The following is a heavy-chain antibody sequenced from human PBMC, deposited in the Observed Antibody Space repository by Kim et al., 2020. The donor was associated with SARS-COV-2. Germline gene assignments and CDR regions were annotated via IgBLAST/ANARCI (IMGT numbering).Heavy chain of an antibody. J-gene: IGHJ4*02. CDR2: IWYDGSNK. Sequence: GGSLRLSCAASGFTFSSYGMHWVRQAPGKGLEWVAVIWYDGSNKYYADSVKGRFTISRDNSKNTLYLQMNSLRAEDTAVYYCAKESSHSSSWYGGYYFDYWGQGTLVTVSS. D-gene: IGHD6-13*01. CDR1: GFTFSSYG. V-gene: IGHV3-33*06. CDR3: AKESSHSSSWYGGYYFDY.